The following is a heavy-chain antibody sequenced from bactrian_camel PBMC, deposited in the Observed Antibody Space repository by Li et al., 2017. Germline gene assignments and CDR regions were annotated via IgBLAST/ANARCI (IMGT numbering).Heavy chain of an antibody. Sequence: DVQLVESGGGLVQPGGSLRLSCVGTGFPFSTYYMNWVRQAPGKEREEVARIYMNEGTTLYADSVKGRFFISHDNAKNTVYLQMNSLSPGDTGMYYCAAKADDCYRWAEERDFGYWGQGTQVTVS. CDR1: GFPFSTYY. D-gene: IGHD3*01. J-gene: IGHJ6*01. CDR3: AAKADDCYRWAEERDFGY. CDR2: IYMNEGTT. V-gene: IGHV3S40*01.